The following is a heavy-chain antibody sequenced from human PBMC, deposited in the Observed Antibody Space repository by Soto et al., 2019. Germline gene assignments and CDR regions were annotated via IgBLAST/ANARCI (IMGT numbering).Heavy chain of an antibody. CDR3: ARLYSSAWYGPGRY. D-gene: IGHD6-19*01. CDR1: GFTFDDYG. CDR2: INWNGGST. Sequence: GSLRLSCAASGFTFDDYGMSWVRQAPGKGLEWVSGINWNGGSTGYADSVKGRFTISRDNAKNSLYLQMNSLRAEDTALYYCARLYSSAWYGPGRYWGQGTLVTVS. V-gene: IGHV3-20*04. J-gene: IGHJ4*02.